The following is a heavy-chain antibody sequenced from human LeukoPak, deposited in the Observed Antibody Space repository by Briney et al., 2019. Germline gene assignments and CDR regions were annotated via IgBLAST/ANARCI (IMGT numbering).Heavy chain of an antibody. CDR1: GGSFSGYY. J-gene: IGHJ4*02. V-gene: IGHV4-34*01. CDR2: INHSGST. D-gene: IGHD1-26*01. Sequence: SETLSLTCAVYGGSFSGYYWSWIRQPPGKGLEWIGEINHSGSTNYNPSLKSRVTISVDTSKNQFSLKLSSVTAADTAVYYCARVGGSYRLRHGIDYWGQGTLVTVSS. CDR3: ARVGGSYRLRHGIDY.